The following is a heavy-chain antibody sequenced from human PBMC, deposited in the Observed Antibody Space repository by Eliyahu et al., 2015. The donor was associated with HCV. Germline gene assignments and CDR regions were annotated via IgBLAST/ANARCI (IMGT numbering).Heavy chain of an antibody. CDR2: ISSSGGST. CDR1: GFTFSSYA. CDR3: AKGRITVAATGPYVDY. V-gene: IGHV3-23*01. Sequence: EVQLLESGGGLVQPGGSLRLSCAASGFTFSSYAMSWVRQAPGKGLEWVSTISSSGGSTFYADSVKGRFTISRDNSKNTLYVQMNSLRAEDTAVYYCAKGRITVAATGPYVDYWGQGTLVTVSS. J-gene: IGHJ4*02. D-gene: IGHD6-19*01.